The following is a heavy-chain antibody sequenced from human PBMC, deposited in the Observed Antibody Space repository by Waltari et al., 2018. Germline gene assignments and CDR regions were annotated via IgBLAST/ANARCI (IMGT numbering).Heavy chain of an antibody. J-gene: IGHJ6*03. CDR1: GFTFSNYD. CDR2: ISNRGSTI. Sequence: EVQVVESGGGLVQPGGSLRLSCVASGFTFSNYDMNWVRQGPGKGLEWFSYISNRGSTIYYADSVKGRFTISRDNAKNSLYLHMDSLRAEDTAVYYCARPSTEYFYYYYYMDVWGKGTTVTVS. CDR3: ARPSTEYFYYYYYMDV. V-gene: IGHV3-48*03.